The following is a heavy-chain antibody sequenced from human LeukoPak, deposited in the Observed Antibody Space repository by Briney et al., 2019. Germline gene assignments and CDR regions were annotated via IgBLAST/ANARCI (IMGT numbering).Heavy chain of an antibody. J-gene: IGHJ4*02. Sequence: SETLSLTCTVSGGSISSSSYYWGWIRQPPGKGLEWIGSIYYSGSTYYSPSLKSRVTISVDTSKNQFSLKLSSVTAADTAVYYCARGGGVVGALGYWGQGALVTVSS. D-gene: IGHD1-26*01. CDR2: IYYSGST. CDR1: GGSISSSSYY. CDR3: ARGGGVVGALGY. V-gene: IGHV4-39*07.